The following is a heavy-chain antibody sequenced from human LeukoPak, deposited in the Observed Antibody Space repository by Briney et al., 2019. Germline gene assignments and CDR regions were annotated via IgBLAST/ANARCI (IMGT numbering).Heavy chain of an antibody. CDR1: GGPISSYY. Sequence: SETLSLTCTVSGGPISSYYWSWIRQPPGKGLEWIGYISYSGSTNYSPSLKSRVTISVDTSKNQFSLKLSSVTAADTAVYYCARGLYSSSWYRDDYWGQGTLVTVSS. V-gene: IGHV4-59*01. CDR3: ARGLYSSSWYRDDY. D-gene: IGHD6-13*01. CDR2: ISYSGST. J-gene: IGHJ4*02.